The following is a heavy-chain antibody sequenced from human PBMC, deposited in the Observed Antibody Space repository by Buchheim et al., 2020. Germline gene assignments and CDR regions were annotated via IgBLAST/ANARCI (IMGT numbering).Heavy chain of an antibody. CDR1: GFTFSSYS. CDR3: ARDPYSSSWYRPPEYFQH. V-gene: IGHV3-21*01. CDR2: ISSSSSYI. Sequence: EVQLVESGGGLVKPGGSLRLSCAASGFTFSSYSMNWVRQAPGKGLEWVSSISSSSSYIYYADSVKGRFTISRDNAKNSLYLQMNSLRAEDTAVYYCARDPYSSSWYRPPEYFQHWGQGTL. D-gene: IGHD6-13*01. J-gene: IGHJ1*01.